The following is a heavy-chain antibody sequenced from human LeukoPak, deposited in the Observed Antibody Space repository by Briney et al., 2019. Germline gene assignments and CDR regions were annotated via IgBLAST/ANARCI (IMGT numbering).Heavy chain of an antibody. CDR3: VRQTYSSGWNS. V-gene: IGHV4-39*01. CDR2: VFYSGST. J-gene: IGHJ4*02. D-gene: IGHD6-19*01. CDR1: GGSISSSSYY. Sequence: SETLSLTCIASGGSISSSSYYWAWIRQSPGKGLEWIGSVFYSGSTYYNPSLKSRVTISVDTSKNQFSLKMTSVTAADTAVYYCVRQTYSSGWNSWGQGTPVTVSS.